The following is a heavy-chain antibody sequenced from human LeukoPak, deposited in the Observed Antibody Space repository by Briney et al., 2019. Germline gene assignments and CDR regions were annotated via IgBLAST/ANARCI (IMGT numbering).Heavy chain of an antibody. J-gene: IGHJ4*02. Sequence: GGSLRLSCAASGFTFSSSAMSWVRQAPGKGLEWVSGSSGNGGGTYYADSVKGRFTISRDNSKNTLYLQMNSLRAEDTAVYYCAKDRVGAMLYFDYWGQGTLVTVSS. CDR2: SSGNGGGT. V-gene: IGHV3-23*01. D-gene: IGHD1-26*01. CDR1: GFTFSSSA. CDR3: AKDRVGAMLYFDY.